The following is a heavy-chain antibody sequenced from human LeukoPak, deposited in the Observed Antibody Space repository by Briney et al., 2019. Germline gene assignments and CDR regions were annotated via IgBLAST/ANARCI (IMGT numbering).Heavy chain of an antibody. CDR3: AREDVTRPFFDY. V-gene: IGHV4-30-4*01. J-gene: IGHJ4*02. Sequence: SETLSLTCTVSGGSISSGDYYWSWIRQPPGKGLEWIGYIYYSGSTYYNPSLKSRVTISVDTSKNQFSLKLSSVTAADTAVYYCAREDVTRPFFDYWGQGTLVTVSS. CDR2: IYYSGST. CDR1: GGSISSGDYY. D-gene: IGHD1-14*01.